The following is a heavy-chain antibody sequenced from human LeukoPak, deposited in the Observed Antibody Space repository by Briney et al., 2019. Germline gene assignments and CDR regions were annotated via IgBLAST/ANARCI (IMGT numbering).Heavy chain of an antibody. J-gene: IGHJ4*02. CDR1: GFTFSSYA. CDR2: ISYDGSNK. Sequence: GGSLRLSCAASGFTFSSYAMHWVRQAPGKGLEWVAVISYDGSNKYYADSVKGRFTISRDNPKNTLYLQMNSLRAEDTAVYYCARDMYSSGWEGSFDYWGQGTLVTVSS. V-gene: IGHV3-30-3*01. CDR3: ARDMYSSGWEGSFDY. D-gene: IGHD6-19*01.